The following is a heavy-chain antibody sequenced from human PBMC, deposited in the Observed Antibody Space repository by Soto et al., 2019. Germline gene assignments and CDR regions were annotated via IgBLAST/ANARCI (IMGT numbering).Heavy chain of an antibody. CDR1: SGSISSSNW. CDR3: ASSLRFLEWSTPGYYYYMDV. J-gene: IGHJ6*03. Sequence: SETLSLTCAVSSGSISSSNWWSWVRQPPGKGLEWIGEIYHSGSTNYHPSLKSRVTISVDKSKNQFSLKLSSVTAADTAVYYCASSLRFLEWSTPGYYYYMDVWGKGTTVTVSS. D-gene: IGHD3-3*01. CDR2: IYHSGST. V-gene: IGHV4-4*02.